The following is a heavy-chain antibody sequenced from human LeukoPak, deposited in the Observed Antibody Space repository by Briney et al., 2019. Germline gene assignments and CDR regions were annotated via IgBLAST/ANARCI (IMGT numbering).Heavy chain of an antibody. J-gene: IGHJ4*02. Sequence: GGSLRLSCAASGFTFSSYSMNWVRQAPGKGLEWASSISSSSSYIYYADSVKGRFTISRDNAKNSLYLQMNSLRAEDTAVYYCARDQPYGDYTFDYWGQGTLVTVSS. V-gene: IGHV3-21*01. CDR2: ISSSSSYI. D-gene: IGHD4-17*01. CDR3: ARDQPYGDYTFDY. CDR1: GFTFSSYS.